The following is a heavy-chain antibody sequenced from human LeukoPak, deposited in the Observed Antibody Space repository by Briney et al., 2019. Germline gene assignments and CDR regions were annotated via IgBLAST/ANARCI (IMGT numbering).Heavy chain of an antibody. Sequence: GGSLRLSCAASGFTFSSYAMSWARQAPGKGMEWVSAISGSGGSTYYADSVKGRFTISRDNSKNTLYLQMNSLRAEDTAVYYCAKDSPYYYDSSGYPLDYWGQGTLVTVSS. D-gene: IGHD3-22*01. V-gene: IGHV3-23*01. CDR3: AKDSPYYYDSSGYPLDY. CDR1: GFTFSSYA. J-gene: IGHJ4*02. CDR2: ISGSGGST.